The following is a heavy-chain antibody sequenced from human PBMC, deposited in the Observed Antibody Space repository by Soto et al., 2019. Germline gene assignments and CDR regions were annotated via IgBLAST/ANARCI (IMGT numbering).Heavy chain of an antibody. CDR2: IGHTGSPI. V-gene: IGHV3-11*01. CDR1: GFTLSDYY. CDR3: ARGSWYYCFDW. D-gene: IGHD6-13*01. J-gene: IGHJ4*02. Sequence: QVQLVESGGGLVKPGGSLTLSCVGSGFTLSDYYMSWIHQAPGKGLEWVAYIGHTGSPIFYADSVKGRFTISRDNAKNSLYLQMNSLRAEDTALYYCARGSWYYCFDWWGQGTLVTVSS.